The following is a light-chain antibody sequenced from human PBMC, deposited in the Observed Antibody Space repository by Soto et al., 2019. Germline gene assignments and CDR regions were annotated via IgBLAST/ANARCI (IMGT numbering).Light chain of an antibody. V-gene: IGLV2-11*01. Sequence: QGTRTHYSTMFGSPGQSVIISCTGNNTDIGTYNYVSWYQQHPGKAPKLMIYDVNKRPSGVPDRFSGSKSGNTASLTISGLQAEDEADYYCCSYAGRYIYVFGAGTMVTVL. CDR3: CSYAGRYIYV. CDR1: NTDIGTYNY. CDR2: DVN. J-gene: IGLJ1*01.